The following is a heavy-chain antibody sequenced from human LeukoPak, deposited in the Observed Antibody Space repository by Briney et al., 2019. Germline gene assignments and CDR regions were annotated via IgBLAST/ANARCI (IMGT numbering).Heavy chain of an antibody. V-gene: IGHV4-30-2*02. D-gene: IGHD6-13*01. CDR2: IYHSGST. Sequence: PSQTPSLTCAVSGGSISSGGYSWSWLRQPPGKGLEWIGYIYHSGSTYYNPSLKSRVTISVDRSKNQFSLKLSSVTAADTAVYYCATDKQQPGAFDIWGQGTMVTVSS. J-gene: IGHJ3*02. CDR1: GGSISSGGYS. CDR3: ATDKQQPGAFDI.